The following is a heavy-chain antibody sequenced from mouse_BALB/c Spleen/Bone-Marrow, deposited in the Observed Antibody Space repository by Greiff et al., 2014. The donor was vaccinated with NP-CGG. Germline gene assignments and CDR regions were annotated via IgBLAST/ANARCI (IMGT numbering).Heavy chain of an antibody. CDR1: GFNIKDTY. CDR3: AQGYDWAMDY. V-gene: IGHV14-3*02. Sequence: EVQLQQSGAELVKPGASVKLSCTASGFNIKDTYIHWVKQRPEQGLEWIGGIDPANGNTKYDPKFQGKATITTDTSSNTAYLQLSSLTSEDTAVYYCAQGYDWAMDYWGQGTSATVSS. CDR2: IDPANGNT. J-gene: IGHJ4*01. D-gene: IGHD2-14*01.